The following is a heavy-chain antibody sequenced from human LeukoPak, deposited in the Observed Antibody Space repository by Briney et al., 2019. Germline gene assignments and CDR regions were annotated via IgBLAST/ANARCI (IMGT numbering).Heavy chain of an antibody. Sequence: SETLSLTCTVSGGSISSYYWSWIRQPPGKGLEWIAYIYYSGSTNYNPSLKSRVTISVDTSKNQFSLELSSVTAADTAVYYCAGHRHSGRTFDSGGQGSLVTVSS. J-gene: IGHJ4*02. D-gene: IGHD3-10*01. CDR2: IYYSGST. V-gene: IGHV4-59*08. CDR1: GGSISSYY. CDR3: AGHRHSGRTFDS.